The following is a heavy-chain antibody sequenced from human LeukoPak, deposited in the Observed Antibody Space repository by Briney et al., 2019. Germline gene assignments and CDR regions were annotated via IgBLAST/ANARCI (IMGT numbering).Heavy chain of an antibody. CDR1: GFTFSTYW. Sequence: GGSLRLSCAASGFTFSTYWMSWVRQAPGKGLEWVANTNQEGSEKYYVDSVRGRFTISKDNAKNSLYLQMNSLRAEDTAVYYCARDPKWLDYWGQGTLVTVSS. CDR3: ARDPKWLDY. D-gene: IGHD5-12*01. CDR2: TNQEGSEK. J-gene: IGHJ4*02. V-gene: IGHV3-7*01.